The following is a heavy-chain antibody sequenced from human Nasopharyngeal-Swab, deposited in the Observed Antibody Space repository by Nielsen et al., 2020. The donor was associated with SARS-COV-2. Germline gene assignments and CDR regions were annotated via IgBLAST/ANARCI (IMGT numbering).Heavy chain of an antibody. Sequence: GESLKISCAASGFTFSSNYMSWVRQAPGKGLEWVSVIYSGGSTYYADSVKGRFTISRDNSKNTLYLQMNSLRAEDTAVYYCAREVGSGQFDYWGQGTLVTVSS. CDR3: AREVGSGQFDY. D-gene: IGHD6-19*01. CDR1: GFTFSSNY. J-gene: IGHJ4*02. V-gene: IGHV3-66*01. CDR2: IYSGGST.